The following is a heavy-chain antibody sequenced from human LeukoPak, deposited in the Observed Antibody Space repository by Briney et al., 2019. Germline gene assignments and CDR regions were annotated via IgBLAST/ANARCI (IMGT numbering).Heavy chain of an antibody. V-gene: IGHV3-64*01. Sequence: SGGSLTLSCAASGFTFSSYAMHWVRQAPGKGLEYVSAISSNGGSTYYANSVKGRFTISRDNSKKTLYLQMGSLRAEDMAVYYCARAMIGRGYSSSWTPNDAFDIWGQGTMVTVSS. J-gene: IGHJ3*02. D-gene: IGHD6-13*01. CDR3: ARAMIGRGYSSSWTPNDAFDI. CDR2: ISSNGGST. CDR1: GFTFSSYA.